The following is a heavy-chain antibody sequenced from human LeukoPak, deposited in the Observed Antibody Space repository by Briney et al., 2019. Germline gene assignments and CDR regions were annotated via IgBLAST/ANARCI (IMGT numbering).Heavy chain of an antibody. D-gene: IGHD6-13*01. J-gene: IGHJ2*01. V-gene: IGHV3-30*02. CDR3: AKDRKGIAAAGNWYFDL. CDR2: IRYDGSNK. Sequence: GGSLRLSCAASGFTFSSYGIHWVRQAPGKGLEWVAFIRYDGSNKYYADSVKGRFTISRDNSKNTLYLQMNSLRAEDTAVYYCAKDRKGIAAAGNWYFDLWGQGTLVTVSS. CDR1: GFTFSSYG.